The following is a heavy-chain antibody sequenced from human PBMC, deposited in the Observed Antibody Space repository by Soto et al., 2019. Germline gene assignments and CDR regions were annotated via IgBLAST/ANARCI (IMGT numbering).Heavy chain of an antibody. Sequence: SETLSLTCTVSGGSISSGGYYWSWIRQHPGKGLEWIGYIYYSGSTYYNPSLKSRVTISVDTSKNQFSLKLSSVTAADTAVYYCHPCGVDAKSLPNYFDYWGEATLVPVSS. CDR3: HPCGVDAKSLPNYFDY. CDR1: GGSISSGGYY. D-gene: IGHD2-15*01. V-gene: IGHV4-31*03. J-gene: IGHJ4*02. CDR2: IYYSGST.